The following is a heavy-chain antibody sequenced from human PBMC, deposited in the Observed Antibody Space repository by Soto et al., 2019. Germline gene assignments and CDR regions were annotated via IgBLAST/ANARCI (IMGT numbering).Heavy chain of an antibody. CDR2: IYYSGST. CDR1: CASISVYS. Sequence: SETLSLTCTGSCASISVYSWSWIRQPPGKGLEWIGYIYYSGSTNYNPSLKSRVAISVDTSKNQFSLNLSSVTAADTAVYYCARSTDSSGWRFDSWGQGTQVTVS. CDR3: ARSTDSSGWRFDS. V-gene: IGHV4-59*01. D-gene: IGHD6-19*01. J-gene: IGHJ4*02.